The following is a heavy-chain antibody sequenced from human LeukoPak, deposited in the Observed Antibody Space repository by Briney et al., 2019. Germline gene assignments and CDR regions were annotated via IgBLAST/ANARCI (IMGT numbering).Heavy chain of an antibody. J-gene: IGHJ4*02. V-gene: IGHV3-21*01. CDR3: ARGGVALDY. Sequence: GGSLRPSFGASGSTFSSYSMSWVRQPPGKGLEWVSSISSSSSYIYYADSVKGRFTISRDNAKNSLYLQMNSLRAEDTAVYYCARGGVALDYWGQGTLVTVSS. D-gene: IGHD3-16*01. CDR2: ISSSSSYI. CDR1: GSTFSSYS.